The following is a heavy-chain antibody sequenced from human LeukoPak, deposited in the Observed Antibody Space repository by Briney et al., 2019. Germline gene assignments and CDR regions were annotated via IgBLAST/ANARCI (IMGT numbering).Heavy chain of an antibody. Sequence: SETLSLTCTVSGGSISSYYWSWIRQPPGKGLEWIGYIYYSGSTNYNPSLKSRVSMSIDTSTNHFSLSLTSVTAADTAVYYCARVDLEPTKRWFDPWGQGALVTVSS. D-gene: IGHD1-14*01. CDR1: GGSISSYY. J-gene: IGHJ5*02. CDR3: ARVDLEPTKRWFDP. CDR2: IYYSGST. V-gene: IGHV4-59*01.